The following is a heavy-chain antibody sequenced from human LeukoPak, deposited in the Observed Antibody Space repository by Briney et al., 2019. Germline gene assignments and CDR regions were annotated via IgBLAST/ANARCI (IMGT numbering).Heavy chain of an antibody. V-gene: IGHV4-39*01. Sequence: SETLSLTCTVSGGSISSSSYYWGWIRQPPGKGLEWIGSIYYSGSTYYNPSLKSRVTISVDTYKRQFSLKLSSVTAADTAVYYCARSRSSGYLGYFDYWGQGTLVTVSS. D-gene: IGHD3-22*01. CDR3: ARSRSSGYLGYFDY. J-gene: IGHJ4*02. CDR1: GGSISSSSYY. CDR2: IYYSGST.